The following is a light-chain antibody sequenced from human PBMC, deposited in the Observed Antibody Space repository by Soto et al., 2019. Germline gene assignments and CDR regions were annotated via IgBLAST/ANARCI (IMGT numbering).Light chain of an antibody. J-gene: IGLJ2*01. CDR1: SSNIGRNT. CDR2: SNN. CDR3: AAWDDSLNAVV. Sequence: QSVLTQPPSASGTPGQRVTISCSGSSSNIGRNTVNWYQQLPGTAPKVLIYSNNQRPSGAPDRLSGSKSGTSASLAISGLQSEDEADYYCAAWDDSLNAVVFGGGTKLTVL. V-gene: IGLV1-44*01.